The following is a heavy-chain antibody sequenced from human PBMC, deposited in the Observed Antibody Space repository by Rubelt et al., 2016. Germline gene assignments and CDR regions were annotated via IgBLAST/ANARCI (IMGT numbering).Heavy chain of an antibody. V-gene: IGHV1-18*01. CDR3: ARDVGGNSDLYDIDD. Sequence: QVQLVQSGAEVKKPGASVTVSCKASGYTFTSYGISWVRQAPGQGLEWMGWISAYNGNTNYAQKLQGEVTRTTVAPTRTAYRDLRSLGSYATAVYYCARDVGGNSDLYDIDDWGQGTLVTVSS. CDR2: ISAYNGNT. J-gene: IGHJ4*02. CDR1: GYTFTSYG. D-gene: IGHD4-23*01.